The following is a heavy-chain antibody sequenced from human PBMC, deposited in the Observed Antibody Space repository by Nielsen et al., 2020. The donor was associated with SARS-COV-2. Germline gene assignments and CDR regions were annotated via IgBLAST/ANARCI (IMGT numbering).Heavy chain of an antibody. CDR1: GFTFDDYG. CDR2: ISYDGSNK. J-gene: IGHJ4*02. D-gene: IGHD6-13*01. CDR3: AKGTWYSSSWYYFDY. Sequence: GESLKISCVASGFTFDDYGMHWVRQAPGKGLEWVAVISYDGSNKYYADSVKGRFTISRDNSKNTLYLQMNSLRAEDTAVYYCAKGTWYSSSWYYFDYWGQGTLVTVSS. V-gene: IGHV3-30*18.